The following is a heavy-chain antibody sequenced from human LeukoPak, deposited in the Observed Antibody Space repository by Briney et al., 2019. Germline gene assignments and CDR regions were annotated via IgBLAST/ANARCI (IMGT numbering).Heavy chain of an antibody. V-gene: IGHV4-39*01. J-gene: IGHJ2*01. CDR2: IYYSGST. CDR1: GGSISSSSYY. CDR3: ARSGGSSWSYYWYFDL. D-gene: IGHD6-13*01. Sequence: SETLSLTCTVFGGSISSSSYYWGWIRQPPGKGLEWIGSIYYSGSTYYNPSLKSRVTISVDTSKNQFSLKLSSVTAADTAVYYCARSGGSSWSYYWYFDLWGRGTLVTVSS.